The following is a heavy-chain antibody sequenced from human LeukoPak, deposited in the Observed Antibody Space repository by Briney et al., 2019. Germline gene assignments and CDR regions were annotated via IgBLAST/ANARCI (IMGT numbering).Heavy chain of an antibody. V-gene: IGHV1-2*06. CDR1: GYSFSDFP. CDR3: ARGGSGSGYLYYFDY. J-gene: IGHJ4*02. D-gene: IGHD3-10*01. Sequence: ASVKVSCKASGYSFSDFPVHWVRQAPGQGLEWMGRIDSDRGGTSYAQNFQGRVTMTRDTSISTAYMEVSGLTSDDTAVYYCARGGSGSGYLYYFDYWGQGTLVSVSS. CDR2: IDSDRGGT.